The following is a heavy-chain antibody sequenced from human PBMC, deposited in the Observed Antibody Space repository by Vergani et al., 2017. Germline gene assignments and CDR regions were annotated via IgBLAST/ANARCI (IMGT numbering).Heavy chain of an antibody. CDR1: GGSFSGYY. CDR3: ARGVRRVDWSITWGYYYYGMDV. V-gene: IGHV4-34*01. D-gene: IGHD3/OR15-3a*01. Sequence: QVQLQQWGAGLLKPSETLSLTCAVYGGSFSGYYWSWIRQPPGKGLEWFGEINHSGSTNYNPSLKSRVTISVDTSKNQFSLKLSSVTAADTAVSYCARGVRRVDWSITWGYYYYGMDVWGQGTTVTVSS. J-gene: IGHJ6*02. CDR2: INHSGST.